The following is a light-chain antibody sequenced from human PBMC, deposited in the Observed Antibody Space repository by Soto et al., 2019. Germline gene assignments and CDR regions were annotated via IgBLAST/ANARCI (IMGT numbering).Light chain of an antibody. V-gene: IGKV1-5*01. CDR3: QHYNGYPYT. CDR2: DAS. CDR1: QSIDNW. J-gene: IGKJ2*01. Sequence: DIQMTQSPSPLSASIGDRVTITCRASQSIDNWLAWYQQKPGKAPQLLIYDASRVKTGVPSRFTASGSGTEFTLTINTLQADDSATYFCQHYNGYPYTFGPGPRWIS.